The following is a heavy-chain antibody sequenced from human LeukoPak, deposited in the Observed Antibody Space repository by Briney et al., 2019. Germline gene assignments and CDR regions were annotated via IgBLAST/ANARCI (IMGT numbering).Heavy chain of an antibody. D-gene: IGHD6-19*01. Sequence: SETLSLTCTVSGGSISSGGYFWSWIRQHPGKGLEWIGYIYYSGSTYYNPSLKRRVIMSVDTSKNQFSLKLSSVTAADTAVYYCARGDRAVAGAWGWFDPWGQGTLVAVSS. CDR3: ARGDRAVAGAWGWFDP. J-gene: IGHJ5*02. CDR2: IYYSGST. CDR1: GGSISSGGYF. V-gene: IGHV4-31*03.